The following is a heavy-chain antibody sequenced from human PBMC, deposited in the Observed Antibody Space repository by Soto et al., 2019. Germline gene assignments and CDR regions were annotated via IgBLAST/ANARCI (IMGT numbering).Heavy chain of an antibody. Sequence: SETLSLTCFVSGYSITAGGYYWSWIRHHPGKGLEWIGSFYSSGSIIYNPSLRSRVSISGDTSSNQFSMSLTSVTAEDTAVYYCANMFDYWGQGTLVTVSS. V-gene: IGHV4-31*03. CDR2: FYSSGSI. J-gene: IGHJ4*02. CDR1: GYSITAGGYY. CDR3: ANMFDY.